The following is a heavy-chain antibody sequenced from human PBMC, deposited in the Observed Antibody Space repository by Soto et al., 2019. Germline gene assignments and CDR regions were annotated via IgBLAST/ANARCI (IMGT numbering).Heavy chain of an antibody. D-gene: IGHD6-19*01. J-gene: IGHJ4*02. V-gene: IGHV3-74*01. CDR1: RFTFSSYW. Sequence: VQLVESGGGLVQPGGSLRLSCAASRFTFSSYWMHWVRQAPGKGLVWVSRINTDGSSTSSADSVKGRFTISRDNAKNTVYLQMNSLRAEDTAVYYCARDPGRIAVAGTIDYWGQGTLVTVSS. CDR3: ARDPGRIAVAGTIDY. CDR2: INTDGSST.